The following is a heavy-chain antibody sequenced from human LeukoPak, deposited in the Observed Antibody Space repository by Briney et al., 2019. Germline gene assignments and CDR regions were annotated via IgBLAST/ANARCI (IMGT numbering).Heavy chain of an antibody. D-gene: IGHD2-2*01. Sequence: SETLSLTCTVSGGSINNYYWSWIRQPAGKGLEWIGRIYTRGSTNYNPSLKSRVTISVDTSKNQFSLKLSSVTAADTAVYYCARQHCSSTSCYASYYMDVWGKGTTVTVSS. CDR1: GGSINNYY. CDR2: IYTRGST. V-gene: IGHV4-4*07. J-gene: IGHJ6*03. CDR3: ARQHCSSTSCYASYYMDV.